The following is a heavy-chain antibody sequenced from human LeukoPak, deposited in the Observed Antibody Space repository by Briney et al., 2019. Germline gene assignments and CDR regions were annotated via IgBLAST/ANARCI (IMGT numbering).Heavy chain of an antibody. Sequence: SVKVSCKASGGTFSSYAISWVRQAPGQGLEWMGGIIPIFGTANYAQKFQGRVTITADESTSTAYMELSSLRSEDTAVYYCARAADVPAAKIYYYMDVWGKGTTVTVSS. CDR3: ARAADVPAAKIYYYMDV. CDR2: IIPIFGTA. CDR1: GGTFSSYA. D-gene: IGHD2-2*01. J-gene: IGHJ6*03. V-gene: IGHV1-69*13.